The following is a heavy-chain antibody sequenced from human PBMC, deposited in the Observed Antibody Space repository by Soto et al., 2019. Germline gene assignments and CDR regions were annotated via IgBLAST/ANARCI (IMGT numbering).Heavy chain of an antibody. CDR3: ARLPGYSTGWTPFDF. CDR1: GFTFSNYW. V-gene: IGHV3-74*01. J-gene: IGHJ4*02. D-gene: IGHD6-19*01. Sequence: GGSLRLSCAASGFTFSNYWMHWVRQAPGKGLVWVSRINSDGSTTSHADSVKGRFTISRDNAKNTLYLQMNSLRAGDTAVYYCARLPGYSTGWTPFDFWGQGTQVTVS. CDR2: INSDGSTT.